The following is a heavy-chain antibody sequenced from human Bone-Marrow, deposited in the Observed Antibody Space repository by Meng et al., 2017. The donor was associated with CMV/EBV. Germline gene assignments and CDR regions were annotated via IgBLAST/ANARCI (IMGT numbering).Heavy chain of an antibody. CDR1: GGTFSSYA. D-gene: IGHD1-1*01. CDR3: ALEEVVYYYYCMDV. J-gene: IGHJ6*02. V-gene: IGHV1-69*05. CDR2: IIPIFGTA. Sequence: SVKVSCKASGGTFSSYAISWVRQAPGQGLEWMGGIIPIFGTANYAQKFQGRVTITTDESTSTAYMELSSLRSEDTAVYYCALEEVVYYYYCMDVWGQGNTVTVSS.